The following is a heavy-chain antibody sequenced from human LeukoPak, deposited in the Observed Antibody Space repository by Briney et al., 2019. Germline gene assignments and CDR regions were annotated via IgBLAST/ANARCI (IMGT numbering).Heavy chain of an antibody. J-gene: IGHJ3*01. D-gene: IGHD4-17*01. V-gene: IGHV3-7*01. CDR3: ASESTKYGAYVSGFDF. CDR2: IMQDGSEK. CDR1: GSTLISHW. Sequence: PGRSMRLSCIVSGSTLISHWMNWVRQAPGKGLEWEANIMQDGSEKYHVDSVKGRFIISRDNAKNTLYLQMNSLRGEDTAVYYCASESTKYGAYVSGFDFWGQGTMVTVSS.